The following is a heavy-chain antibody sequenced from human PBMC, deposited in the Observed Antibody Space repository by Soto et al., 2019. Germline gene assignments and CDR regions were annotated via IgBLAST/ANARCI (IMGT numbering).Heavy chain of an antibody. CDR3: ARAPVGMDSINFFDH. Sequence: PSETLSLTCTVSGDSISSDGYHWSWIRQSTGKGLEWIGYIYNGGRTFYRPSLESRINMSLDATKNSYSLRLTSVTAADTAVYYCARAPVGMDSINFFDHWGQGILVTVS. CDR2: IYNGGRT. CDR1: GDSISSDGYH. J-gene: IGHJ4*02. V-gene: IGHV4-30-4*01. D-gene: IGHD2-8*01.